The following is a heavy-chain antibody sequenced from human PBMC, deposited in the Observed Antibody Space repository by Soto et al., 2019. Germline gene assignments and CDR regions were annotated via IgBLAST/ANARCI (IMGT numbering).Heavy chain of an antibody. Sequence: GESLKISCKGSGYTFTGYFMHWVRQAPGQGLEWMGWINPNSGDTDYVQKFQGRVTMTRDMPISTVYMDLRRLTSDDTAVYYCARVRTYYDRSGSLDYWGQGTMVTVSS. CDR3: ARVRTYYDRSGSLDY. CDR1: GYTFTGYF. J-gene: IGHJ4*02. CDR2: INPNSGDT. V-gene: IGHV1-2*02. D-gene: IGHD3-22*01.